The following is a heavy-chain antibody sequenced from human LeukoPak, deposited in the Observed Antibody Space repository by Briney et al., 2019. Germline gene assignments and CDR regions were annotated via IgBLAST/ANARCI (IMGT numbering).Heavy chain of an antibody. V-gene: IGHV4-39*01. CDR3: ARHSTVTTGVCGFDP. CDR2: IYYSGST. J-gene: IGHJ5*02. Sequence: PSETLSLTCTVSGGSISGSSYYWGWIRQPPGKGLEWIGSIYYSGSTYYNPSLESRVTISVDTSKNQFSLKLSSVTAADTAVYYCARHSTVTTGVCGFDPWGQGTLVTVSS. D-gene: IGHD4-11*01. CDR1: GGSISGSSYY.